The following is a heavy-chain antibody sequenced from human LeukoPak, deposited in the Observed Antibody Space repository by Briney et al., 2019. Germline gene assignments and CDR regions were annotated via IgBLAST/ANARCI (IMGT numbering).Heavy chain of an antibody. V-gene: IGHV4-34*01. J-gene: IGHJ4*02. Sequence: SETLSLTCAVYGGSFSGCYWRWIRQPPGKRLEWIGEINHSGSTNYNPSLKSRVTISVDTSKNQFSLKLSSVTAADTAVYYCARLYSSGWYRIDYWGQGTLVTVSS. CDR2: INHSGST. CDR1: GGSFSGCY. D-gene: IGHD6-19*01. CDR3: ARLYSSGWYRIDY.